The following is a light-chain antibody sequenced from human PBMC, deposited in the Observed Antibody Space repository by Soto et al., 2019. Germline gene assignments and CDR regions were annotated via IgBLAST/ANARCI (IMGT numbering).Light chain of an antibody. V-gene: IGKV3-20*01. CDR1: QSVSSSY. CDR2: GAS. CDR3: QRYGRSPPSWT. J-gene: IGKJ1*01. Sequence: ETVLTQSPGTLSLSPGERATLSCRASQSVSSSYLAWYQQKPGQAPRLLIYGASSRATGIPDTFRGSGTGSGLTLTISRLEPEDYAVYYYQRYGRSPPSWTFGQGTKVDIK.